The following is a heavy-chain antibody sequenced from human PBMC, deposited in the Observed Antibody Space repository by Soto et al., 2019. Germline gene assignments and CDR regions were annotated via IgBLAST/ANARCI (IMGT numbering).Heavy chain of an antibody. D-gene: IGHD4-17*01. J-gene: IGHJ6*02. V-gene: IGHV2-5*01. Sequence: QITLKESGPTLVKPTQTLTLTCTFSGLSLRSWSVGGGWMRQPPGNALEWLALIFWNDDKRYSPSLKSRLTITKDTSKNQVVLTMTNMDPVDTATYYCAHELRWYRDGMDVWGQGTTVTVSS. CDR2: IFWNDDK. CDR3: AHELRWYRDGMDV. CDR1: GLSLRSWSVG.